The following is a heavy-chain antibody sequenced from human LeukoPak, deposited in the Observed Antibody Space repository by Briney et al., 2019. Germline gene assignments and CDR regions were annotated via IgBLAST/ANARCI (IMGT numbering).Heavy chain of an antibody. Sequence: GGSLRLSCAAPGFTFSSYWINWVRQAPGKGLEWVANINGDGRDKYYVGSVRGRFTISRDNADNALYLQMNSLRGDDTALYCCARGVDSAIDWWGQGTLVTVSS. CDR2: INGDGRDK. J-gene: IGHJ4*02. V-gene: IGHV3-7*01. CDR1: GFTFSSYW. D-gene: IGHD3-9*01. CDR3: ARGVDSAIDW.